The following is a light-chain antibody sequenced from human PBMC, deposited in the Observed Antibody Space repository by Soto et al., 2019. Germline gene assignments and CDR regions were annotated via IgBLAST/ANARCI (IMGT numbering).Light chain of an antibody. CDR2: KAS. CDR1: QTISTW. CDR3: QQSSIYPWT. J-gene: IGKJ1*01. V-gene: IGKV1-5*03. Sequence: IQMNQSLSTLSGYERDGVTVACRACQTISTWLAWYQQRAGKAPKLLIYKASSLETGVPSRFSGSGSGTEFTLTISSLQPDDFATYHCQQSSIYPWTFGPVTKVDI.